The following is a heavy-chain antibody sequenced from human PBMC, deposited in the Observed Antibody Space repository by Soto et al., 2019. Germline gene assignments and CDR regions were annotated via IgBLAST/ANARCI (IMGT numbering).Heavy chain of an antibody. Sequence: PGESLKISCKGSGYNFAGYWIAWVRQMPGKGLELMGIIYPSDSDTRYRPSFQGQVTISADKSISSAYLQWSSLRASDTAMYYCARGGVSARTFDYWGQGTPVTVSS. CDR1: GYNFAGYW. CDR2: IYPSDSDT. CDR3: ARGGVSARTFDY. D-gene: IGHD6-6*01. V-gene: IGHV5-51*01. J-gene: IGHJ4*02.